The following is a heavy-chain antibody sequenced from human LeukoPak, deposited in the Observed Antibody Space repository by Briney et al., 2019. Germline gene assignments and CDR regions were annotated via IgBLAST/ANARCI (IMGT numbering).Heavy chain of an antibody. Sequence: PGGSLRLSCAASGFTFDDYAMPWVRQAPGKGLEWVSGISWNSGSIGYADSVKGRFTISRDNAKNSLYLQMNSLRAEDTALYYCAKDFNYDSSAGFDYWGQGTLVTVSS. J-gene: IGHJ4*02. V-gene: IGHV3-9*01. D-gene: IGHD3-22*01. CDR1: GFTFDDYA. CDR3: AKDFNYDSSAGFDY. CDR2: ISWNSGSI.